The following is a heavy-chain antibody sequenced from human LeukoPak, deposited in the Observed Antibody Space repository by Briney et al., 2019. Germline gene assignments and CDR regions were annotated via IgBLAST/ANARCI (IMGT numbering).Heavy chain of an antibody. Sequence: PGRSLRLSCAASGFTFGFHAMHWVRQAPGKGLEWVSIISYDGSNKYYADSVKGRFTISRDNSKNTLFLQMNSLRPEDTAVYYCARDQPGGYCSGGTCYIFIDWGQGALVTVSS. CDR3: ARDQPGGYCSGGTCYIFID. CDR2: ISYDGSNK. V-gene: IGHV3-30*04. J-gene: IGHJ4*02. CDR1: GFTFGFHA. D-gene: IGHD2-15*01.